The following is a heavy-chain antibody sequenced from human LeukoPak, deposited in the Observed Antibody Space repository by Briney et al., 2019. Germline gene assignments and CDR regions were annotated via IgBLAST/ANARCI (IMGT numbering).Heavy chain of an antibody. V-gene: IGHV3-23*01. CDR3: AKDKRITIFGGYDY. J-gene: IGHJ4*02. CDR1: GFTFSDYT. Sequence: GGSLRLSCAASGFTFSDYTMNWVRQAPGKGLEWVSAISGSGGSTYYADSVKGRFTISRDNSKNTLYLQMNSLRAEDTAVYYCAKDKRITIFGGYDYWGQGTLVTVSS. CDR2: ISGSGGST. D-gene: IGHD3-3*01.